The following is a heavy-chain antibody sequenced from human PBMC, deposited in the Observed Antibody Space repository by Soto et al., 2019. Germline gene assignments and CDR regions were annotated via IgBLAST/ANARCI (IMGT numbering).Heavy chain of an antibody. CDR2: IIPIFGTA. J-gene: IGHJ6*02. V-gene: IGHV1-69*01. CDR1: GGTFSSYA. D-gene: IGHD3-16*01. Sequence: QVQLVQSGAEVKKPGSSVKVSCKASGGTFSSYAISWVRQAPGQGLEGMGGIIPIFGTANYAQKFQGRVTITADESTSTAYMELSSLRSEDTTVYYCALRGEQLRLYYYYGMDVWGQGTTVTVYS. CDR3: ALRGEQLRLYYYYGMDV.